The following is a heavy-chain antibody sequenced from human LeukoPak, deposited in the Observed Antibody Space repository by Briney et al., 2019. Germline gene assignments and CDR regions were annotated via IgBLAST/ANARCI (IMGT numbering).Heavy chain of an antibody. J-gene: IGHJ4*02. CDR1: GGSISSYY. Sequence: SETLSLTCTVSGGSISSYYWSWIRQPPGKGLEWIGYIYYGGSTNYKPSLKSRVTISVETSKNQFSLKLRSVTAADTAVYYCARVTGYMIEDYFDYWGQGILVTVSS. V-gene: IGHV4-59*01. D-gene: IGHD3-22*01. CDR2: IYYGGST. CDR3: ARVTGYMIEDYFDY.